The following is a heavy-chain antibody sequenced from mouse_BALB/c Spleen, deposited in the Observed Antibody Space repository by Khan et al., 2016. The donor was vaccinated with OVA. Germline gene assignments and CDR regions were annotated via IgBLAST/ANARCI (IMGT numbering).Heavy chain of an antibody. J-gene: IGHJ2*01. CDR2: IWAGGST. Sequence: QVQLKESEPGLVAPSQSLSITCTVSGFSLPSYGIHWVRQPPGKGLEWLGIIWAGGSTNYNSALMSRLSISKDNSRSQVFLKMNSLQTDDTAMYFCARNRESDYLDYWGQGTTLTVSS. CDR3: ARNRESDYLDY. V-gene: IGHV2-9*02. CDR1: GFSLPSYG.